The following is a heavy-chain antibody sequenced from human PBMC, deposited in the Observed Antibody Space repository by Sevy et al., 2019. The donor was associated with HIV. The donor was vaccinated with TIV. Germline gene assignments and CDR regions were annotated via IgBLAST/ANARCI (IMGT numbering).Heavy chain of an antibody. J-gene: IGHJ3*02. V-gene: IGHV3-7*01. D-gene: IGHD4-17*01. CDR1: GFTFSNYW. CDR2: VKQDGSDK. CDR3: ARVIDDDGDYGVFDM. Sequence: GGYLRLSCAASGFTFSNYWMSWVRQAPGRGLEWVANVKQDGSDKHYMDSVKGRFSIFRDNAKMSLCLQMNSLSAEDTAVYYCARVIDDDGDYGVFDMWGHGTTVTVSS.